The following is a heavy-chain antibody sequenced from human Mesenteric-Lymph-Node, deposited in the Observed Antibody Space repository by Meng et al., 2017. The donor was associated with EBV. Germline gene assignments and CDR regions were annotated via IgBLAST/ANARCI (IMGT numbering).Heavy chain of an antibody. CDR1: GFTVSNHY. V-gene: IGHV3-53*01. Sequence: EVQLVESGGGLIQPGGSLRLSCVASGFTVSNHYMSWGRQAPGMGLEWVSLIYTGGNTFYAHSVKGRFTVSRDNSKNTLYLQMNSLRDEDTAFYYCAKVVQGFGWFDPWGQGTLVTVSS. CDR3: AKVVQGFGWFDP. J-gene: IGHJ5*01. CDR2: IYTGGNT. D-gene: IGHD3-16*01.